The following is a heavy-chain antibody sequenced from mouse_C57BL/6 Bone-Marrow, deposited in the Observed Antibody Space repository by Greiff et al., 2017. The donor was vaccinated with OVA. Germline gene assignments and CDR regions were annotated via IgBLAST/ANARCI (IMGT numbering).Heavy chain of an antibody. V-gene: IGHV1-81*01. Sequence: QVQLQQSGAELARPGASVKLSCKASGYTFTSYGISWVKQRTGQGLEWIGEIYPRSGNTYYNEKFKGKATLTADKSSSTAYMELRSLTSEDSAVYFGAREGVYYYGSPWFAYWCQGTLVTVSA. J-gene: IGHJ3*01. CDR3: AREGVYYYGSPWFAY. D-gene: IGHD1-1*01. CDR1: GYTFTSYG. CDR2: IYPRSGNT.